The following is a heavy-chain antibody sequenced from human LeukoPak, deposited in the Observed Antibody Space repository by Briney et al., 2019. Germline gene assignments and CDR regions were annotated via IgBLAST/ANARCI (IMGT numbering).Heavy chain of an antibody. J-gene: IGHJ4*02. CDR1: GGSISSYY. CDR2: IYYSGST. Sequence: SETLSLTCTVSGGSISSYYWSWIRQPPGKGLEWIGYIYYSGSTNYNPSLKSRVTISVDTSKNQFSLKLSSVTAADTAVYYCARAQDSSSPGDYWGQGTLVTVSS. D-gene: IGHD6-6*01. CDR3: ARAQDSSSPGDY. V-gene: IGHV4-59*01.